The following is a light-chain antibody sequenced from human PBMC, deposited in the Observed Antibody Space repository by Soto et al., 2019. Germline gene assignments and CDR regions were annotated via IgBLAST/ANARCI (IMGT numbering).Light chain of an antibody. Sequence: EIVMTQSPATLSVSPGERAILSCRASQSVSSSYLAWYQQKPGQSPRLLIYAASTRATGIPARFSGSGSGTEFTLTISSLRSEDFAVYCCQHYSEWPLTFDPGTKVDIK. CDR3: QHYSEWPLT. CDR2: AAS. J-gene: IGKJ3*01. CDR1: QSVSSSY. V-gene: IGKV3-15*01.